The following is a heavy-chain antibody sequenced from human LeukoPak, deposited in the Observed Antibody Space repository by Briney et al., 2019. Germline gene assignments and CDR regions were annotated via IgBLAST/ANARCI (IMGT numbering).Heavy chain of an antibody. J-gene: IGHJ4*02. D-gene: IGHD6-19*01. Sequence: GGSLRLSCAASGFNLTTYSMNWVRQAPGKGLQWVSYISTSSRTIYYADSVKGRFTISRDNAKNSLYLQMNSLRAEDTAVYYCATRKFSGWPLGYWGQGTLVTVSS. CDR3: ATRKFSGWPLGY. V-gene: IGHV3-48*04. CDR1: GFNLTTYS. CDR2: ISTSSRTI.